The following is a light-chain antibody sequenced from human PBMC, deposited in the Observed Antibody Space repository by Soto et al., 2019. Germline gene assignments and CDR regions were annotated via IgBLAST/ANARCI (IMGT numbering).Light chain of an antibody. CDR1: SGHSSYA. CDR2: LNSDGSH. CDR3: QTWGTGFWV. J-gene: IGLJ3*02. V-gene: IGLV4-69*01. Sequence: QPVLTQSPSASASLGASVKLTCTLSSGHSSYAIAWHQQQPEKGPRYLMKLNSDGSHSKGDGIPDRFSGSSSGAERYLTISSLPSEAEADYYCQTWGTGFWVFGGGTKLTVL.